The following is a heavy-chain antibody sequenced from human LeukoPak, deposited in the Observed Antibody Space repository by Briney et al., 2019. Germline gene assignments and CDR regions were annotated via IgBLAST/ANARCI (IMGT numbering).Heavy chain of an antibody. D-gene: IGHD3-10*01. Sequence: PGGSLRLSCAASGFTFSSYWMHWVRQAPGKGLVWVSRINSDGSSTSYADSVQGRFTISRDNAKNSLYLQMNSLRAEDTALYYCAREAAFGELLDYWGQGTLVTLSS. CDR2: INSDGSST. J-gene: IGHJ4*02. CDR3: AREAAFGELLDY. CDR1: GFTFSSYW. V-gene: IGHV3-74*01.